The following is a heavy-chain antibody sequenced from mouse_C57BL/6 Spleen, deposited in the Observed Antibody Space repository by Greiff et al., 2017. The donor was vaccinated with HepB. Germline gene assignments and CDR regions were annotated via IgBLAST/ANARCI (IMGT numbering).Heavy chain of an antibody. D-gene: IGHD1-1*01. V-gene: IGHV3-6*01. CDR1: GYSITSGYY. J-gene: IGHJ4*01. CDR2: ISYDGSN. CDR3: ARGGYYYGSSPYAMDY. Sequence: VQLKESGPGLVKPSQSLSLTCSVTGYSITSGYYWNWIRQFPGNKLEWMGYISYDGSNNYNPSLKNRISITRDTSKNQFFLKLNSVTTEDTATYYCARGGYYYGSSPYAMDYWGQGTSVTVSS.